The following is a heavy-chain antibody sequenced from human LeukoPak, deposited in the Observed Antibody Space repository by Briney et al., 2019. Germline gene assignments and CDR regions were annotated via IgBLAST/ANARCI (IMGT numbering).Heavy chain of an antibody. J-gene: IGHJ4*02. CDR3: ARAPRDYGDYEFDY. CDR2: ISAYNGNT. CDR1: GYTFTRYG. Sequence: GASVKVSCKASGYTFTRYGISWVRQAPGQGLEWMGWISAYNGNTNYAQKLQGRVTMTTDTSTSTAYMELRSLRSDDTAVYYCARAPRDYGDYEFDYWGQGTLVTVSS. V-gene: IGHV1-18*01. D-gene: IGHD4-17*01.